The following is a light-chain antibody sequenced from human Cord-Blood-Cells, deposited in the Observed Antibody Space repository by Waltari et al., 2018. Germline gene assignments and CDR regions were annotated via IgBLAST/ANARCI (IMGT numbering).Light chain of an antibody. Sequence: QSALTQPASVSGSPGQSITISCTGTSSDVGGYNLVSWYQQHPGKAPKLMIYDGSKRPSGVSTRFSGSKSGTTASLTVAGLQDEDEAAYYCCSYAGSWVFGGGTKLTVL. CDR2: DGS. V-gene: IGLV2-23*01. J-gene: IGLJ3*02. CDR1: SSDVGGYNL. CDR3: CSYAGSWV.